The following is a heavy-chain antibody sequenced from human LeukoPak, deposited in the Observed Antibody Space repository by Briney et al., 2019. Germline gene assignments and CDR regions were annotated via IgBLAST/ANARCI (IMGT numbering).Heavy chain of an antibody. J-gene: IGHJ4*02. Sequence: SETLSLTCSVSGYSISSGYYWGWIRQPPGKGLEWIGSIYHSGSTYYNPSLKSRVTISVDTSKNQFSLKLSSVTAADTAVYYCARAMRTNYDFGYWGQGTLVTVSS. CDR3: ARAMRTNYDFGY. CDR1: GYSISSGYY. D-gene: IGHD3-3*01. CDR2: IYHSGST. V-gene: IGHV4-38-2*02.